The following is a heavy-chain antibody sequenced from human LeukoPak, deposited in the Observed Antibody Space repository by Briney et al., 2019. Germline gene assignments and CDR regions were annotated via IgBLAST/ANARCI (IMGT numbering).Heavy chain of an antibody. CDR3: ARDDAFDL. CDR2: IYSGGST. V-gene: IGHV3-53*05. J-gene: IGHJ3*01. CDR1: GFTVSSNY. Sequence: GSLRLSCAASGFTVSSNYMSWVRQAPGKGLEWVSVIYSGGSTYYADSVKGRFTISRDNAKKSLYLQMNSLGVEDTALYYCARDDAFDLWGQRTMVTVSS.